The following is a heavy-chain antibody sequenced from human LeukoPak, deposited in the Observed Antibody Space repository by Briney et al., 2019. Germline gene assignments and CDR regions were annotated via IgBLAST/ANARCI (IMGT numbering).Heavy chain of an antibody. J-gene: IGHJ4*02. CDR1: GFTFRDSA. V-gene: IGHV3-73*01. D-gene: IGHD6-19*01. CDR3: TREFHSSGWYLTFAY. CDR2: VKTKANNYAT. Sequence: GGSLKLSCAASGFTFRDSAMHWVRQASGKGLEWIGRVKTKANNYATAYAASVMGRFTISRDDSKNTAYLEMNSLKTEDTAVYYCTREFHSSGWYLTFAYWGQGSQVTVSS.